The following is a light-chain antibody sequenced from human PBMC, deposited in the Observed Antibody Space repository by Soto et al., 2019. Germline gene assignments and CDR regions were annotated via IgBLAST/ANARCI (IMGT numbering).Light chain of an antibody. J-gene: IGLJ3*02. CDR3: LRSYNNLGV. CDR1: TGAVTSGYY. V-gene: IGLV7-43*01. CDR2: RTS. Sequence: QAVVTQEPSLTVSPGGTVTLTCAASTGAVTSGYYPSWFQRKPRQAPRTLIYRTSNRHSWTPARFSGSLLGGKAALTLSGVQPEDEDEYYYLRSYNNLGVFGGGTKLTVL.